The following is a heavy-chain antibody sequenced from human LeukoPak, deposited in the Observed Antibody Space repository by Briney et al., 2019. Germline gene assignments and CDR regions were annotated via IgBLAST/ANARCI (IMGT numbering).Heavy chain of an antibody. CDR3: ATDIPAAIVSVTPLFDY. V-gene: IGHV1-69-2*01. Sequence: ASVKISCKVSGYTFTDYYMHWVQQAPGKGLEWMGLVDPEDGETIYAEKFQGRVTISADTYTDTAYMELSSLRSEDTAVYYCATDIPAAIVSVTPLFDYWGQGTLVTVSS. CDR2: VDPEDGET. CDR1: GYTFTDYY. D-gene: IGHD2-2*01. J-gene: IGHJ4*02.